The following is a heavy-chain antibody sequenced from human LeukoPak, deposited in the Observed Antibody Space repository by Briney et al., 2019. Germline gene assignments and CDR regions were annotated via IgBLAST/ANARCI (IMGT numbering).Heavy chain of an antibody. J-gene: IGHJ6*03. CDR3: ARDLVDEVVPVAIDYYYMDV. V-gene: IGHV1-69*13. CDR2: IIPIFGTA. D-gene: IGHD2-2*02. Sequence: ASVKVSCKASGGTFSSYAISWVRQAPGQGLEWMGGIIPIFGTANYAQKFQGRVTITADESTSTAYMELSSLRSEDTAVYYCARDLVDEVVPVAIDYYYMDVWGKGTTVTVSS. CDR1: GGTFSSYA.